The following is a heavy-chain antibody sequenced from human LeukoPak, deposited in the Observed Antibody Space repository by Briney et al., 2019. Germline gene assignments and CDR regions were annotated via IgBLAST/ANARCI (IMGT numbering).Heavy chain of an antibody. J-gene: IGHJ5*02. Sequence: GGSLRLSCAASGFTFSNYWMSWVRQAPGKGLEWVSAISGSGGSTYYADSVKGRFTISRDNSKNTLYLQMNSLRAEDTAVYYCAKDGSRITIFGVVILRWFDPWGQGTLVTVSS. CDR3: AKDGSRITIFGVVILRWFDP. CDR2: ISGSGGST. D-gene: IGHD3-3*01. V-gene: IGHV3-23*01. CDR1: GFTFSNYW.